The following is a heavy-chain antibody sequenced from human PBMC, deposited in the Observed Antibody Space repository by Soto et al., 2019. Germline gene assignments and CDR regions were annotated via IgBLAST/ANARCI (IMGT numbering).Heavy chain of an antibody. J-gene: IGHJ5*02. CDR1: GGTFSSYA. V-gene: IGHV1-69*01. Sequence: QVQLVQSGAEVKKPGSSVKVSCKASGGTFSSYAISWVRQAPGQGLEWMGGIIPIFGTANYAQKFQGRVTSTADESTSIAYRELSSLRSEDTAVYYCERNEAQLLYLNWFDPWGQGTLVTVSS. CDR3: ERNEAQLLYLNWFDP. CDR2: IIPIFGTA. D-gene: IGHD2-2*02.